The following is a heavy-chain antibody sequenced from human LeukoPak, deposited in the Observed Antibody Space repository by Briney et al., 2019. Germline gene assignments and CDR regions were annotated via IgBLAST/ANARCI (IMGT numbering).Heavy chain of an antibody. V-gene: IGHV6-1*01. CDR2: TYYRSKWSN. CDR3: ARGGGSFDY. J-gene: IGHJ4*02. CDR1: GGTVSSNTAA. Sequence: SQTLSLTCAISGGTVSSNTAAWNWLRQSPSRGLEWLGRTYYRSKWSNDYAVSVKSRITINPDTSKNQFSLQLNSVTPEDTAVYYCARGGGSFDYWGQGTLVSVSS.